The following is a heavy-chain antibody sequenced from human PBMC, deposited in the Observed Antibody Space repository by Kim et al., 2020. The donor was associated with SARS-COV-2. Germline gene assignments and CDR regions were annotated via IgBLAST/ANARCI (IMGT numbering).Heavy chain of an antibody. CDR3: ARDTYYYGSGSYYHFDY. Sequence: SVKVSCKASGGTFSSYAISWVRQAPGQGLEWMGGIIPIFGTANYAQKFQGRVTITADESTSTAYMELSSLRSEDTAVYYCARDTYYYGSGSYYHFDYWGQGTLVTVSS. D-gene: IGHD3-10*01. CDR1: GGTFSSYA. CDR2: IIPIFGTA. V-gene: IGHV1-69*13. J-gene: IGHJ4*02.